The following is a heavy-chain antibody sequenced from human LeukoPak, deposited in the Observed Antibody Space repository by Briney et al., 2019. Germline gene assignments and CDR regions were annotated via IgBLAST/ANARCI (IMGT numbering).Heavy chain of an antibody. CDR1: GLTSGSYA. Sequence: GGSLRLSCTGSGLTSGSYAMSWVRQAPGKGLEWVSGISHSGDKTYYADFVKGRFTLSRDNSNNMVYLQMNSLSAEDTAVYYCAKDHGFWSGHFFFFDYWGQGTLVTVSS. J-gene: IGHJ4*02. CDR2: ISHSGDKT. D-gene: IGHD3-3*01. V-gene: IGHV3-23*01. CDR3: AKDHGFWSGHFFFFDY.